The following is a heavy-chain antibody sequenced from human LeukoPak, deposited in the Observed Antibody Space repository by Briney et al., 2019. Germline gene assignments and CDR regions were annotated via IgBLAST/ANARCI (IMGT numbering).Heavy chain of an antibody. V-gene: IGHV4-30-2*01. D-gene: IGHD1-26*01. Sequence: SQTLSLTCAVSGGSISRGGYSWSWIRQPPGKGLEWIGYIYHSGSTYYNPSLKSRVTISVDRSKNQFSLKLSSVTAADTAVYYCARVGRGGSYLHWGQGTLVTVSS. CDR1: GGSISRGGYS. CDR3: ARVGRGGSYLH. J-gene: IGHJ4*02. CDR2: IYHSGST.